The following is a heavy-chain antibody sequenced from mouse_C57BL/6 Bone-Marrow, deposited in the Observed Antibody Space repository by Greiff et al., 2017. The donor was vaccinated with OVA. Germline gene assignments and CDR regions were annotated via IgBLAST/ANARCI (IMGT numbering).Heavy chain of an antibody. CDR1: GFTFSDYY. CDR2: INYDGSST. V-gene: IGHV5-16*01. CDR3: ARVYGSSYLWYFDV. D-gene: IGHD1-1*01. Sequence: EVKLMESEGGLVQPGSSMKLSCTASGFTFSDYYMTWVRQVPEKGLEWVANINYDGSSTYYLDSLKSRFIISRDNAKNILYLQMSSLKSEDTATDYCARVYGSSYLWYFDVWGTGTTVTVSS. J-gene: IGHJ1*03.